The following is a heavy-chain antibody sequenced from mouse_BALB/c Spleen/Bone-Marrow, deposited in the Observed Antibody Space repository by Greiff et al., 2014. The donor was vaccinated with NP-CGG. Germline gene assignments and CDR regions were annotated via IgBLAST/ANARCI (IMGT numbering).Heavy chain of an antibody. Sequence: EVQLQQSGAELVKPGASVKLSCTASGLNIKDTYMHWVKQRPEQGLEWIGRIDPANGYTKYDPKFQGKATITADTSSNTAYLQLSSLTSVDTAVYYCARLGYRYGYWFFDVWGAGTTVTVSS. CDR1: GLNIKDTY. V-gene: IGHV14-3*02. D-gene: IGHD2-14*01. CDR2: IDPANGYT. J-gene: IGHJ1*01. CDR3: ARLGYRYGYWFFDV.